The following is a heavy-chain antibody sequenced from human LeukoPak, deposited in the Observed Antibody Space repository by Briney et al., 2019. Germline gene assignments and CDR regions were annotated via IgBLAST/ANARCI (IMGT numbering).Heavy chain of an antibody. J-gene: IGHJ5*02. D-gene: IGHD3-10*01. CDR3: ATYRYYIEGYNWFDP. Sequence: GESLKISCKGSGYTFTSYGIGWVRQMPGKGLEWMGIIYPGDSDTRYSPSFQGQVTISADKSISTAYLQWSSLKASDTAMYYCATYRYYIEGYNWFDPWGQGTLVTVSS. CDR1: GYTFTSYG. CDR2: IYPGDSDT. V-gene: IGHV5-51*01.